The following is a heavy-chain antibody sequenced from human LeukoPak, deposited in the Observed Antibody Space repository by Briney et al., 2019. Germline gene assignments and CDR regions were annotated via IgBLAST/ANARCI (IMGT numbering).Heavy chain of an antibody. J-gene: IGHJ4*02. V-gene: IGHV4-34*01. D-gene: IGHD6-19*01. Sequence: SETLSLTCAVYGGSFSGYYWSWIRQPPGKGLEWIGEINHSGSTNYNPSLKSRITISVDTSKNQFSLKLSSVTAADTAVYYCARGPVAGNFDSWGQGTLVAVSS. CDR1: GGSFSGYY. CDR2: INHSGST. CDR3: ARGPVAGNFDS.